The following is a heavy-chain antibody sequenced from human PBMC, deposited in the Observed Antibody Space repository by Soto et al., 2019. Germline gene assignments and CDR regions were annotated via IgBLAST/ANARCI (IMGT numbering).Heavy chain of an antibody. J-gene: IGHJ4*02. D-gene: IGHD4-17*01. CDR2: ISYDGSNK. CDR1: GFTFSSYG. CDR3: AKDKTYGDYTLIFDY. V-gene: IGHV3-30*18. Sequence: QVQLVESGGGVVQPGRSLRLSCTASGFTFSSYGMHWVRQAPGKGLEWVAVISYDGSNKYYADSVKGRFTISRDNSKNTLYLRMNWQRAEDTAVYYCAKDKTYGDYTLIFDYWGQGTLVTVSS.